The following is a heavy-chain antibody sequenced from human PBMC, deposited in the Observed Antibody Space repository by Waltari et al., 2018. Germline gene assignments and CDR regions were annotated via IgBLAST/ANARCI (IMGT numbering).Heavy chain of an antibody. CDR3: ARYGEVPPNYFFDY. CDR2: IHYSGST. J-gene: IGHJ4*01. Sequence: QVQLHQWGARQLKPSETLSLTCAGPGDSFLGYFWSWIRQSPGKGLEWLGAIHYSGSTNYNPTLASRLSLSVDTTKKQFSLRLTSVTAADAALYFCARYGEVPPNYFFDYWGQGTLVTGSS. CDR1: GDSFLGYF. D-gene: IGHD2-21*01. V-gene: IGHV4-34*01.